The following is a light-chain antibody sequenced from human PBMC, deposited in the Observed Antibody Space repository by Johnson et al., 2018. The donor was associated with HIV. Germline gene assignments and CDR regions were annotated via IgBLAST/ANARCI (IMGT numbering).Light chain of an antibody. CDR1: SSNIGNHY. V-gene: IGLV1-51*02. J-gene: IGLJ1*01. CDR3: GAWDSSLSASYV. CDR2: ENN. Sequence: QAVLTQPPSVSAAPGQKVTISCSGSSSNIGNHYVSWYQQFPGTAPKLLTYENNKRPSGIPDRFSDSKSGTSATLDITGLQTGDEADYYCGAWDSSLSASYVFGTGTKVTVL.